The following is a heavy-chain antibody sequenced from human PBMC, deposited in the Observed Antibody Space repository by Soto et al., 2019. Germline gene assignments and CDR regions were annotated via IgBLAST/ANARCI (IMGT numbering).Heavy chain of an antibody. J-gene: IGHJ6*01. D-gene: IGHD3-10*01. CDR2: ISAYNGNT. Sequence: ASVKVSCKTSGYTFGSFGINWVRQAPGQGLEWMVWISAYNGNTNYAKKLQGRVTMTTDPSTTAVHMEVRSLRSDDTAVYYCARSVGSSYAMDVWGQGTTVTVSS. CDR3: ARSVGSSYAMDV. CDR1: GYTFGSFG. V-gene: IGHV1-18*04.